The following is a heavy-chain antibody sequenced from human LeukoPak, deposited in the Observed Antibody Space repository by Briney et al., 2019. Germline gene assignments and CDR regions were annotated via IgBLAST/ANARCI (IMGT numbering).Heavy chain of an antibody. CDR1: GYTFTSYD. CDR2: INTNTGNP. CDR3: ARDVHWYFDL. V-gene: IGHV7-4-1*02. J-gene: IGHJ2*01. Sequence: GASVKVSCKASGYTFTSYDINWVRQAPGHGLEWMGWINTNTGNPTYAQGFTGRFVFSMDTSVSTAYLLISSLKAEDTGVYYCARDVHWYFDLWGRGTLVTVSS.